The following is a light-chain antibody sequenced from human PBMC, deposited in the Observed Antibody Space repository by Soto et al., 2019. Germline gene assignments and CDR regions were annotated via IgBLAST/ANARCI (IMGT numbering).Light chain of an antibody. V-gene: IGKV1-33*01. Sequence: IPMTQSPPSLSASVGDRVTITCQASQDTGKYLNWFQQKPGKAPKLLIYDASNLETGVPARFSGSGSGTDFTFTISSLQPEDIATYFCEQYDTLPLTFGGGTKVEIK. J-gene: IGKJ4*01. CDR3: EQYDTLPLT. CDR1: QDTGKY. CDR2: DAS.